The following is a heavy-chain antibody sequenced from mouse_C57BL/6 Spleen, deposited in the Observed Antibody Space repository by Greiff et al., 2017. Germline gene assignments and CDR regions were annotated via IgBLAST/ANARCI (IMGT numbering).Heavy chain of an antibody. D-gene: IGHD1-1*01. CDR1: GYTFTSYW. CDR2: IDPSDSET. CDR3: ARGHGSSYDYFDY. Sequence: QVQLQQPGAELVRPGSSVKLSCKASGYTFTSYWMHWVKQRPIQGLEWIGNIDPSDSETHYNQKFKNKATLTVDKSSSTAYMQLSSLTSEDSAVYYCARGHGSSYDYFDYWGQGTTLTVSS. V-gene: IGHV1-52*01. J-gene: IGHJ2*01.